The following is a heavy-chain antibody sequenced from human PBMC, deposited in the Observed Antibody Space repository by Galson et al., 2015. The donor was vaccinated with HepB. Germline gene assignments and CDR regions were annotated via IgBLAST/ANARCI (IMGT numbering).Heavy chain of an antibody. V-gene: IGHV3-48*04. CDR1: GFTFSSYS. CDR2: ISSSSSTI. CDR3: ASRMGLRGSSDGAFDI. D-gene: IGHD6-19*01. J-gene: IGHJ3*02. Sequence: SLRLSCAASGFTFSSYSMNWVRQAPGKGLEWVSYISSSSSTIYYADSVKGRFTISRDNAKNSLYLQMNSLRTEDTAVYYCASRMGLRGSSDGAFDIWGQGTMVTVSS.